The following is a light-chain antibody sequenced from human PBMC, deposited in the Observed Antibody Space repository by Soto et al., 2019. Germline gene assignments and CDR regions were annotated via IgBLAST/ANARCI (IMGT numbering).Light chain of an antibody. CDR1: QGISSY. CDR3: QQYYSYPRT. Sequence: AIRMTQPPSSLSASTGDRVTFTCRASQGISSYLAWYQQKPGKAPKLLIYAASTLQSGVPSRFSGSGSGTDFTLTISCLQSEDFATYYCQQYYSYPRTFGQGTKVDIK. J-gene: IGKJ1*01. CDR2: AAS. V-gene: IGKV1-8*01.